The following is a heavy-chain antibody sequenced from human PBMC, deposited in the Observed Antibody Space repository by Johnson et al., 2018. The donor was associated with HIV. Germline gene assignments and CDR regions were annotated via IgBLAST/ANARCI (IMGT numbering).Heavy chain of an antibody. J-gene: IGHJ3*02. Sequence: FSSYAMHWVRQAPGKGLEWVAVISYDGSNKYYADSVKGRFTISRDNSKNTLYLQMNSLRAEDTAVYYCAKSSGWGHDAFDIWGQGTMVTVSS. CDR3: AKSSGWGHDAFDI. CDR1: FSSYA. CDR2: ISYDGSNK. D-gene: IGHD6-19*01. V-gene: IGHV3-30*18.